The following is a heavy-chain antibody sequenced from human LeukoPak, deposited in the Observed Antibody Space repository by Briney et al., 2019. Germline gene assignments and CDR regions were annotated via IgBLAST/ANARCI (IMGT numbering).Heavy chain of an antibody. Sequence: GGSLRLSCAASGFTFSSYDMSWVHQARGKGLEWVSAISGSGGSTYYAHSVKGRFTISRDNSKNTLYLQMNSLRAEDTAVYYCAKDHYGDYWGQGTLVTVSS. CDR1: GFTFSSYD. V-gene: IGHV3-23*01. CDR3: AKDHYGDY. J-gene: IGHJ4*02. CDR2: ISGSGGST.